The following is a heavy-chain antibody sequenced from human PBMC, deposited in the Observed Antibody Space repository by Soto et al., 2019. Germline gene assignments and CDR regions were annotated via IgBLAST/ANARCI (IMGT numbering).Heavy chain of an antibody. J-gene: IGHJ4*02. Sequence: QVQLQESGPGLVKPSQALSLTCTVSGGSISSGDYYWSWIRQPPGKGLEWIGYIYYSGSTYYNPSLKSRVTISLDTSQNQFSLKLSSVTAADTAVYYCARVLLWFGELPYYFDYWGQGTLVTVSS. CDR2: IYYSGST. V-gene: IGHV4-30-4*01. CDR3: ARVLLWFGELPYYFDY. D-gene: IGHD3-10*01. CDR1: GGSISSGDYY.